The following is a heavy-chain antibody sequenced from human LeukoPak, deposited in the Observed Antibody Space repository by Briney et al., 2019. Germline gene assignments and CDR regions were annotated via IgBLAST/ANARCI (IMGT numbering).Heavy chain of an antibody. J-gene: IGHJ4*02. CDR2: IYTSGST. CDR3: ARVSGWYFGFDY. CDR1: GGSFSGYY. D-gene: IGHD6-19*01. Sequence: SETLSLTCAVYGGSFSGYYWSWIRQPPGKGLEWIGRIYTSGSTNYNPSLKSRVTISVDTSKNQFSLKLSSVTAADTAVYYCARVSGWYFGFDYWGQGTLVTVSS. V-gene: IGHV4-34*01.